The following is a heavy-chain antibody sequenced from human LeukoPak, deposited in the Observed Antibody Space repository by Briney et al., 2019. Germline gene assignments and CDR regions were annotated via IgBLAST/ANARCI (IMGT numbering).Heavy chain of an antibody. CDR1: GFTFSDYY. V-gene: IGHV3-11*03. D-gene: IGHD2-2*03. CDR2: INSGSTYT. Sequence: GGSLRLSCAASGFTFSDYYMSWIRQAPGKGLEWVSYINSGSTYTIYADSVKGRFTISRDNAKKSLYLQMNSLRAEDTALYYCAKHGYCSGISCFFDFWGQGTLVTVSS. CDR3: AKHGYCSGISCFFDF. J-gene: IGHJ4*02.